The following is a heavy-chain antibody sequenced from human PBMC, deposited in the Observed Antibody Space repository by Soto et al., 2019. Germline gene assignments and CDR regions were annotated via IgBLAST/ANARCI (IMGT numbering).Heavy chain of an antibody. CDR2: IYYSGST. V-gene: IGHV4-30-4*01. D-gene: IGHD5-18*01. J-gene: IGHJ4*02. Sequence: TVSGGSISSGDYYWSWIRQPPGKGLEWIGYIYYSGSTYYNPSLKSRVTISVDTSKNQFSLKLSSVTAADTAVYYCARVGPTTAQYSFFDYWGQGTLVTVSS. CDR1: GGSISSGDYY. CDR3: ARVGPTTAQYSFFDY.